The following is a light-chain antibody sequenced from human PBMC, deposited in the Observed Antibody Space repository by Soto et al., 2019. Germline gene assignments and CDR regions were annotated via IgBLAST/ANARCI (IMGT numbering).Light chain of an antibody. CDR3: QQYETFSGK. J-gene: IGKJ1*01. V-gene: IGKV2-28*01. CDR1: QSLQHRNGYNY. Sequence: DVVMTQSPLVLPVTPGEPASISCKSSQSLQHRNGYNYLDWFLQKPGQSPQLLIYLGSTRASGVPDRFSGSGSGTKFTLTIASLQPDDFATYYCQQYETFSGKLGPGTKVDSK. CDR2: LGS.